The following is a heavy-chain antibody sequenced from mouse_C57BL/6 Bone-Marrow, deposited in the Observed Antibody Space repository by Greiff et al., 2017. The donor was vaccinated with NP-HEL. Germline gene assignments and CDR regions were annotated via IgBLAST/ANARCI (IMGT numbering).Heavy chain of an antibody. J-gene: IGHJ4*01. CDR3: AKNPNYYGSSYDAMDY. D-gene: IGHD1-1*01. Sequence: VQLQQSGPGLVQPSQSLSITCTVSGFSLTSYGVHWVRQSPGKGLEWLGVIWRGGSTDYNAAFMSRLSITKDNSKSQVFFKMNSLQADDTAIYYCAKNPNYYGSSYDAMDYWGQGTSVTVSS. CDR1: GFSLTSYG. CDR2: IWRGGST. V-gene: IGHV2-5*01.